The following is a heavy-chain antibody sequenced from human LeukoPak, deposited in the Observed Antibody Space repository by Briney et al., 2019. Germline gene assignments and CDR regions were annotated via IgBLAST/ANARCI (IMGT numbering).Heavy chain of an antibody. D-gene: IGHD6-19*01. CDR2: IYYSGST. V-gene: IGHV4-59*08. CDR1: GGSISSYY. Sequence: KPSETLSLTCTLSGGSISSYYWSWIRQPPGKGLEWIGYIYYSGSTNYNPSLKSRVTISVDTSKNQFSLKLSSVTAADTAVYYCARTSSSGLVGGYYFDYWGQGTLVTVSS. J-gene: IGHJ4*02. CDR3: ARTSSSGLVGGYYFDY.